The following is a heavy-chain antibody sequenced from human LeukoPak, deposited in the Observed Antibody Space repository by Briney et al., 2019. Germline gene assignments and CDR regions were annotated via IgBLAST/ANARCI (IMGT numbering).Heavy chain of an antibody. J-gene: IGHJ6*03. CDR1: GGTFSSYA. CDR2: IIPIFGTA. D-gene: IGHD3-9*01. V-gene: IGHV1-69*13. Sequence: ASVKVSCKASGGTFSSYAISWVRQAPGQGLEWMGGIIPIFGTANYAQKFQGRVTITADESTSTAYMELSSLRSEDTAVYYCAREVDYDISPEGYYYMDVWGKGTTVTVSS. CDR3: AREVDYDISPEGYYYMDV.